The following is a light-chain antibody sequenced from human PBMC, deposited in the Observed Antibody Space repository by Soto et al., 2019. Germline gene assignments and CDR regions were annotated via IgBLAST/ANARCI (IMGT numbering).Light chain of an antibody. Sequence: QSALTQPRSVSGSPGQSVTISCTGTSSDVGGYNYVSWYQQHPGKAPKLMIYDVSKRRSGVPDRFSGSKSGNTASLTISGLHAEDEADYYCSSYAGSYYVFGTGTKVTVL. CDR2: DVS. V-gene: IGLV2-11*01. CDR3: SSYAGSYYV. J-gene: IGLJ1*01. CDR1: SSDVGGYNY.